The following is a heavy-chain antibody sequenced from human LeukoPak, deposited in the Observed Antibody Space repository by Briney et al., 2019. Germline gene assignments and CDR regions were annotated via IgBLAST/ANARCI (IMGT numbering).Heavy chain of an antibody. D-gene: IGHD6-13*01. V-gene: IGHV3-7*03. CDR2: IKQDGSEK. J-gene: IGHJ4*02. CDR3: ARVGYSSSWYLLLTTYYFDY. Sequence: SGGSLRLSCAASGFTFSSYGMHWVRQAPGKGLEWVANIKQDGSEKYYVDSVKGRFTISRDNAKNSLYLQMNSLRAEDTAVYYCARVGYSSSWYLLLTTYYFDYWGQGTLVTVSS. CDR1: GFTFSSYG.